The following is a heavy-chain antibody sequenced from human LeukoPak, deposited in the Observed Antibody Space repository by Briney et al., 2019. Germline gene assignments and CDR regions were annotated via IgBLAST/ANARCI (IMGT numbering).Heavy chain of an antibody. D-gene: IGHD3-22*01. Sequence: PSETLSLTCTVSGGSISSGDYYWSWIRQPPGKGLEWIGYIYYSGSTYYNPSLKSRVTISVDTSKNQFSLKLSSVTAADTAVYYCASDWGSGYTAYWGQGTLVTASS. CDR1: GGSISSGDYY. J-gene: IGHJ4*02. CDR2: IYYSGST. CDR3: ASDWGSGYTAY. V-gene: IGHV4-30-4*01.